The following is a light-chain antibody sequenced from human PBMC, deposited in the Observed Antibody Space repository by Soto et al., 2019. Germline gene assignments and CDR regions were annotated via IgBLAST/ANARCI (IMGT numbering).Light chain of an antibody. CDR3: QQYGSSPALS. CDR2: GAS. Sequence: EIVLMQSGGTLSLSAGERATLSCRASQSVSSSYLAWYQQKPGQAPRLLIYGASSRATGIPDRFSGSGSGTDFTLTISRLEPEDLAVYYCQQYGSSPALSVGGGTKVDIK. V-gene: IGKV3-20*01. J-gene: IGKJ4*01. CDR1: QSVSSSY.